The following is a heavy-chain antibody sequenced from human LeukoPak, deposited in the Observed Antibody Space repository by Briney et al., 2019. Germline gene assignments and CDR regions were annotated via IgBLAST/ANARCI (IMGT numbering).Heavy chain of an antibody. J-gene: IGHJ4*02. CDR2: ISGSSSDI. D-gene: IGHD6-13*01. CDR3: ARFIAAPYYFDY. CDR1: GFTFSSYA. V-gene: IGHV3-21*01. Sequence: PGGSLRLSCAASGFTFSSYAMNWVRQARGKGLEWVSSISGSSSDIYYADSVKGRFTISRDNAKNSLYLQMNSLRAEDTAVYYCARFIAAPYYFDYWGRGTLVTVSS.